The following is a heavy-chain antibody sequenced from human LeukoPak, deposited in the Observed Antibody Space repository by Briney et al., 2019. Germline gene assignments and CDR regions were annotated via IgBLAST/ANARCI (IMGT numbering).Heavy chain of an antibody. V-gene: IGHV3-7*01. CDR2: IKQDGSEK. J-gene: IGHJ4*02. Sequence: GGSLRLSCAASGFTFSSYAMHWVRQAPGKGLEWVANIKQDGSEKYYVDSVKGRFTISRGNARNSQFLQMNSLRAEDTAVYYCASGGGWVFFNWGQGTLVTVSS. D-gene: IGHD6-19*01. CDR1: GFTFSSYA. CDR3: ASGGGWVFFN.